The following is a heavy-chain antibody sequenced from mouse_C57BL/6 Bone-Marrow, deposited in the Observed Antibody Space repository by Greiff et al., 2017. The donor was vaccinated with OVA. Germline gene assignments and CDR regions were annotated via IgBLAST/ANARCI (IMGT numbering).Heavy chain of an antibody. J-gene: IGHJ3*01. CDR3: ASAVFAY. CDR1: GYTFTSYL. CDR2: IDPSDSYT. Sequence: QVQLQQSGAELVKPGASVKLSCKASGYTFTSYLMQWVKQRPGQGLEWIGEIDPSDSYTNYNQKFKGKATLTVDTSSSTAYMQLNSLTSEDSAVYYCASAVFAYWGQGTLVTVSA. V-gene: IGHV1-50*01.